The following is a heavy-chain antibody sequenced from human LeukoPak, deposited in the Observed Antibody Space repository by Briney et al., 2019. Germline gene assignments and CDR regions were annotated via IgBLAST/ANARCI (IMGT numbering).Heavy chain of an antibody. CDR3: ARRLIHGDYDRSPFDY. V-gene: IGHV1-18*01. CDR2: ISTYTGNT. D-gene: IGHD4-17*01. Sequence: ASVKVSCKTSGHTFTSSGISWVRQAPGQGLEWMGWISTYTGNTNYAQKLQGRVTMTTDTSTSTAYMALRSLRSDDTAVYYCARRLIHGDYDRSPFDYWGQGTLVTVSS. J-gene: IGHJ4*02. CDR1: GHTFTSSG.